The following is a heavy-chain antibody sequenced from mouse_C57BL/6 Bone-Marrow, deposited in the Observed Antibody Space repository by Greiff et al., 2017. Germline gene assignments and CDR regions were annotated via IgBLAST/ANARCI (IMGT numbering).Heavy chain of an antibody. V-gene: IGHV14-1*01. CDR3: TLITTEAWFAY. Sequence: VHVKQSGAELVRPGASVKLSCTASGFNIKDYYMHWVKQRPEQGLEWIGRIDPEDGDTEYAPKFQGKATMTADTSSNTAYLQLSSLTSEDTAVYYCTLITTEAWFAYWGQGTLVTVSA. D-gene: IGHD1-1*01. J-gene: IGHJ3*01. CDR2: IDPEDGDT. CDR1: GFNIKDYY.